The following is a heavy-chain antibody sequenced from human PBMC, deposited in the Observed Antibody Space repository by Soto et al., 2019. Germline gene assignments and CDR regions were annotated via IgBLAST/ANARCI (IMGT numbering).Heavy chain of an antibody. CDR1: GGSFSGYH. Sequence: SETLSHTCAFYGGSFSGYHWSWIRQPPGKGLEWIGEINHSGSTNYNPSLKSRVTISVNTSKNQFSLKLSSVTAADTAVYYCARIRRWFGELFGYYYYYMDVWGKGTTVTVSS. CDR2: INHSGST. V-gene: IGHV4-34*01. J-gene: IGHJ6*03. D-gene: IGHD3-10*01. CDR3: ARIRRWFGELFGYYYYYMDV.